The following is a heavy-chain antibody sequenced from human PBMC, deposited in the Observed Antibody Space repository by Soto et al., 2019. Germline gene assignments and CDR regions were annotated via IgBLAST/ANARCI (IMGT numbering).Heavy chain of an antibody. D-gene: IGHD2-21*02. V-gene: IGHV4-59*02. CDR1: GGTVSRYY. J-gene: IGHJ6*02. CDR2: MYNTGST. Sequence: QVQLQESGPGLVEPSETLSLTCPVSGGTVSRYYWSWIRQPPGKGLEWIGYMYNTGSTVDNPSFKTRDTKPVDTSMNLFSLKLNSVTAADTAVYYCARDLWGYCGTDCYPLNVCGQGTTVTVSS. CDR3: ARDLWGYCGTDCYPLNV.